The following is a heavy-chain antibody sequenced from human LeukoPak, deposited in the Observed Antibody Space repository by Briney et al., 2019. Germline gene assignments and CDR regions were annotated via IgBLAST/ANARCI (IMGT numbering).Heavy chain of an antibody. D-gene: IGHD5-24*01. V-gene: IGHV4-59*01. CDR1: GGSISSYY. CDR3: ARAGMATITPFDY. J-gene: IGHJ4*02. CDR2: IYYSGST. Sequence: SETLSLTCTVSGGSISSYYWSWLRQPPGKGLEWIGYIYYSGSTNYNPSLKSRVTISVDTSKNQFSLKLSSVTAADTAVYYCARAGMATITPFDYWGQGTLVTVSS.